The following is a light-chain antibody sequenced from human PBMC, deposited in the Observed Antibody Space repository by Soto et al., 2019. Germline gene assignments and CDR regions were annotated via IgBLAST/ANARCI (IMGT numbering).Light chain of an antibody. CDR1: SADVSTSNF. V-gene: IGLV2-14*03. CDR3: ASYRSGPLYV. Sequence: SVLTQPASVSGSPGPEITITCTGPSADVSTSNFVSWYQHHPGKGPRLILYDFTHRPSGISDRFSGSKSGDTASLTISGLRAEDEADYYCASYRSGPLYVFGTGTKVTVL. CDR2: DFT. J-gene: IGLJ1*01.